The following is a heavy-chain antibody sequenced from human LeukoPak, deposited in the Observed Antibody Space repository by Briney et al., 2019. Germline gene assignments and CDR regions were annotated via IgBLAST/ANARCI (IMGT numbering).Heavy chain of an antibody. J-gene: IGHJ4*02. D-gene: IGHD6-19*01. CDR3: AEDNRGVDRWLVPRNDY. CDR1: GFSFSSYA. V-gene: IGHV3-23*01. CDR2: ISGSGGST. Sequence: PGGSLRLSCAASGFSFSSYAMSWVRQAPGKGLEWVSSISGSGGSTYCADSVKGRFTISRDNSRNTLYLQMNGLRAEDTAVYYCAEDNRGVDRWLVPRNDYWGQGTLVTVSS.